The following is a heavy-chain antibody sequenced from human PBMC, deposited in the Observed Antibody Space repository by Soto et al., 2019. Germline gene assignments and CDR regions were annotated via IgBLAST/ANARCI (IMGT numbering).Heavy chain of an antibody. CDR2: IYPGDSDT. J-gene: IGHJ6*02. CDR1: GGRFTSYW. V-gene: IGHV5-51*01. CDR3: ARLRLKLDRITIFGVDLPNYYYYGMDV. D-gene: IGHD3-3*01. Sequence: PGESLKISCQGSGGRFTSYWIGWVRQMPGKGLEWMGIIYPGDSDTRYSPSFQGQVTISADKSISTAYLQWSSLKASGTAMYYCARLRLKLDRITIFGVDLPNYYYYGMDVWGQGTTVTVSS.